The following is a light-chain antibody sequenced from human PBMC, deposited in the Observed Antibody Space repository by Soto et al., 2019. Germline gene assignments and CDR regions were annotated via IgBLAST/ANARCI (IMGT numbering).Light chain of an antibody. CDR1: SLGSKS. J-gene: IGLJ3*02. CDR3: QVWHNESDHWV. CDR2: YDS. Sequence: SSELTQPPSVSVAPGKTARITCGGSSLGSKSVHWYQHKPGQAPVLVIYYDSDRPSGIPERFSGSSSGDTATLTISRVEAGDEADYYCQVWHNESDHWVFGGGTKLTVL. V-gene: IGLV3-21*04.